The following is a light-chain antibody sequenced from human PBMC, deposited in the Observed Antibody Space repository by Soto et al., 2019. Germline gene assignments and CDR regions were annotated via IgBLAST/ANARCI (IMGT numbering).Light chain of an antibody. V-gene: IGLV1-44*01. CDR3: AAWDDSLNGVV. Sequence: QSVLTQPPSASGTPGQRVTISCSGSSSSIGSNTVNWYQQLPGTAPKLLIYTNDQRPSGVPDRFSGSKSGTSASLAIRGLQSEDEAHYYCAAWDDSLNGVVFGGGTKLTVL. CDR2: TND. J-gene: IGLJ2*01. CDR1: SSSIGSNT.